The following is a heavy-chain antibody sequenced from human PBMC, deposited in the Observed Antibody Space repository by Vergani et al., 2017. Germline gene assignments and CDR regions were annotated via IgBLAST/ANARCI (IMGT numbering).Heavy chain of an antibody. CDR1: GFIFSSYG. Sequence: QVQLVESGGGVVQPGGSLRLSCAASGFIFSSYGMHWVRQAPGKGLEWVAVIWYDGSNKYYADSVKGRFTISRDNSKNTLYLQMNSLRAEDTAVYYCARDRAIFGVVIRYYYYMDVWGKGTTVTVSS. V-gene: IGHV3-33*01. D-gene: IGHD3-3*01. CDR3: ARDRAIFGVVIRYYYYMDV. CDR2: IWYDGSNK. J-gene: IGHJ6*03.